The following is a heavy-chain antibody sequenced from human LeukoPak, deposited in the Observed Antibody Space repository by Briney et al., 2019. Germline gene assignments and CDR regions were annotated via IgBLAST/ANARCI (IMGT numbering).Heavy chain of an antibody. D-gene: IGHD1-26*01. CDR2: INPSGGST. V-gene: IGHV1-46*01. J-gene: IGHJ3*02. Sequence: GASVKVSCKASGGTFSSYAISWVRQAPGQGLEWMGIINPSGGSTSYAQKFQGRVTMTRDMSTSTVYMELSSLRSEDTAVYYCARDREGLWAFDIWGQGTMVTVSS. CDR3: ARDREGLWAFDI. CDR1: GGTFSSYA.